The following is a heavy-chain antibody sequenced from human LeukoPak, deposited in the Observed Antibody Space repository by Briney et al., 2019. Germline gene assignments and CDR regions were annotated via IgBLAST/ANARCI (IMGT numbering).Heavy chain of an antibody. J-gene: IGHJ4*02. D-gene: IGHD3-10*01. Sequence: SETLSLTCTVSGGSISSYYWSWIRQPPGKGLEWIGYIYASGSTNYNPSLKSRITISVDTSKNQVSLKLTSVTAADTAVYYCARVARFGLFYFDYWGQGTLLTVSS. CDR3: ARVARFGLFYFDY. CDR1: GGSISSYY. CDR2: IYASGST. V-gene: IGHV4-59*01.